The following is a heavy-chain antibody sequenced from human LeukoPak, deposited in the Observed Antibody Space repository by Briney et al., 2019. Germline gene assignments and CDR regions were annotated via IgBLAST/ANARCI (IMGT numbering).Heavy chain of an antibody. CDR1: GFTFSSYA. Sequence: GGSLRLSCAASGFTFSSYAIHWVRQAPGKGLEWVANIKQDGTEKYYVDSVKGRFTISRDNAKNSLYLQMNSLRAEDTAVYYCAKDLRLGSGRPYYYYYYMDVWGKGTTVTISS. CDR3: AKDLRLGSGRPYYYYYYMDV. V-gene: IGHV3-7*01. CDR2: IKQDGTEK. J-gene: IGHJ6*03. D-gene: IGHD3-10*01.